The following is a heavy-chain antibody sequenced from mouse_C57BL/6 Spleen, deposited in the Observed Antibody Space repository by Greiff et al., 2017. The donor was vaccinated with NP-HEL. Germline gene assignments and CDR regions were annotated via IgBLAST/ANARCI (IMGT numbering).Heavy chain of an antibody. CDR2: FYPGSGSI. D-gene: IGHD2-1*01. CDR3: ARHNYYGNYVGYAMDY. Sequence: VQLQQSGAELVKPGASVKLSCKASGYTFTEYTIHWVKQRSGQGLEWIGWFYPGSGSIKYNEKFKDKATLTADKSSSKVYMELSRLTSEDSAVYFCARHNYYGNYVGYAMDYWGQGTSVTVSS. CDR1: GYTFTEYT. J-gene: IGHJ4*01. V-gene: IGHV1-62-2*01.